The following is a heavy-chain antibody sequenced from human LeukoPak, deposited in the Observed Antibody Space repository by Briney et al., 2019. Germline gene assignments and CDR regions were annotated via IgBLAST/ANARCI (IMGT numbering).Heavy chain of an antibody. Sequence: GESLKISCKGSENSFTNCCIAWVRQMPGKSLEWMGIIYPGDSDTRYSPTFQGQVTISADRSSTTAYLQWSGLKASDTAMYYCARSVDSTTSTLPYWGQGTLVTVSS. V-gene: IGHV5-51*01. CDR2: IYPGDSDT. D-gene: IGHD5-18*01. CDR3: ARSVDSTTSTLPY. CDR1: ENSFTNCC. J-gene: IGHJ4*02.